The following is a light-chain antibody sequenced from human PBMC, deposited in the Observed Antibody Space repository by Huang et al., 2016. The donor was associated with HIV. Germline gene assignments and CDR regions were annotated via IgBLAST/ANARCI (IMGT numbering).Light chain of an antibody. CDR1: QDVSSK. Sequence: ERVLTHSPDILSVSPGETATLSCRAGQDVSSKLAWYRQKPGQAPSLLIYGAPTRVRGIPARFNGSGSGIAFTLTISSVQSEDFAVYYCQQYNNWPRTFGQGTKLEIK. V-gene: IGKV3-15*01. CDR3: QQYNNWPRT. J-gene: IGKJ2*01. CDR2: GAP.